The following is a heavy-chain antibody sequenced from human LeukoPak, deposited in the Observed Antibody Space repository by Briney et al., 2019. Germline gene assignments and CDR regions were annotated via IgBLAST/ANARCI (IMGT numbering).Heavy chain of an antibody. J-gene: IGHJ4*02. D-gene: IGHD4-17*01. CDR1: GFTFSSYA. V-gene: IGHV3-23*01. CDR3: AKDWSYGDPSERILIDY. CDR2: ISGSGGST. Sequence: GGSLRLSCAASGFTFSSYAMSWVRQAPGKGLEWVSAISGSGGSTYYADSVKGRFTISRDNSKNTLYLQMNSLRAEDTAVYYCAKDWSYGDPSERILIDYWGQGTLVTVSS.